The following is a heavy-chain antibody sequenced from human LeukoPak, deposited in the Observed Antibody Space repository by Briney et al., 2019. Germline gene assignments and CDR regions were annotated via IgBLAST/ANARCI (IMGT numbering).Heavy chain of an antibody. D-gene: IGHD2/OR15-2a*01. J-gene: IGHJ4*02. CDR3: VRDLDNSNYV. CDR1: GFTFSDHY. Sequence: PGGSLRLSCAVSGFTFSDHYMDWVRQVPGKGLERVGRSRNKENSYTTEHAASVKGRFTISRDDSKNSLYLQMNSLKIEDTAVYYCVRDLDNSNYVGGQGTLVTVSS. CDR2: SRNKENSYTT. V-gene: IGHV3-72*01.